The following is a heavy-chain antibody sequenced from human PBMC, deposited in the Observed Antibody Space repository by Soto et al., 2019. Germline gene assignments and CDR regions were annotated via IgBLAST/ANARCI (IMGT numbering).Heavy chain of an antibody. Sequence: PGEALKISWKGAGHIFANDWIAWVPQMPGKGLEWMGISFPGDTDTRYIASFRGQVTISSDKSINSAYLQWSSLRASDSAVYYCARRVAAHYYFDFWGQGALVTVSS. CDR1: GHIFANDW. CDR2: SFPGDTDT. V-gene: IGHV5-51*01. CDR3: ARRVAAHYYFDF. J-gene: IGHJ4*02. D-gene: IGHD6-13*01.